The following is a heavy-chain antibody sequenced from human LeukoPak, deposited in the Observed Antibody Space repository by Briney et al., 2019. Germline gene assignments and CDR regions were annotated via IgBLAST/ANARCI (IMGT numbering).Heavy chain of an antibody. Sequence: GGSPRLSCAASGFTFSSYGMHWVRQAPGKGLEWVAVISYDGSNKYYADSVKGRFTISRDNSKNTLYLQMNSLRAEDTAVYYCAKDRASCYDYWGQGTLVTVSS. V-gene: IGHV3-30*18. J-gene: IGHJ4*02. CDR2: ISYDGSNK. D-gene: IGHD2-2*01. CDR3: AKDRASCYDY. CDR1: GFTFSSYG.